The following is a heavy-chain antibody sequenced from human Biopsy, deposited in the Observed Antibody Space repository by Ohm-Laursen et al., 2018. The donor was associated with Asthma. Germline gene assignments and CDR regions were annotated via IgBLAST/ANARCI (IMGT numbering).Heavy chain of an antibody. Sequence: TLSLTCIVSGGSINIGDYYWSWIRQHPGKGLEWIGYIYYSGSTYYNPSLKSRVSILIDTSKNQFSLRLSSVTAADTAVYYCARTTYGDDGFDPWGQGTLVTVSS. CDR2: IYYSGST. CDR1: GGSINIGDYY. J-gene: IGHJ5*02. CDR3: ARTTYGDDGFDP. V-gene: IGHV4-31*03. D-gene: IGHD4-17*01.